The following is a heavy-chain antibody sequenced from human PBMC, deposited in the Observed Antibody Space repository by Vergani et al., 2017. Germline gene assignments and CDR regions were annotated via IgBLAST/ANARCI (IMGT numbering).Heavy chain of an antibody. V-gene: IGHV3-23*01. D-gene: IGHD1-26*01. CDR2: LTGGGGST. CDR3: VYDAGSYENFFDS. J-gene: IGHJ4*02. Sequence: EVQLLESGGSLKQPGGSVRLSCAASGFTFSTYAMHWVRQAPGKGLEWVSALTGGGGSTYYADSFKGRFIISRDNSRDTLYLQMNSLRPEDTATYYCVYDAGSYENFFDSWCQGTLVTVSS. CDR1: GFTFSTYA.